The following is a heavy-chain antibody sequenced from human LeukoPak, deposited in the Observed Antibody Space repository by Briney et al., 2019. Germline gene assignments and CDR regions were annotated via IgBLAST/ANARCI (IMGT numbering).Heavy chain of an antibody. Sequence: SETLSLTCAVYGGSFSGYFWSWIRQPPGKGLEWIGEINHSGSTNYNPSLKSRVTISVDTSKNQFSLKLSSVTAADTAVYYCARGAGFDYWGQGTLVTVSS. CDR2: INHSGST. CDR1: GGSFSGYF. V-gene: IGHV4-34*01. J-gene: IGHJ4*02. CDR3: ARGAGFDY.